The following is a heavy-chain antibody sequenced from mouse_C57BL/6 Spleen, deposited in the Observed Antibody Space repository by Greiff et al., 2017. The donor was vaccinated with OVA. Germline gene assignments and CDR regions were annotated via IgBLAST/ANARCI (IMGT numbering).Heavy chain of an antibody. V-gene: IGHV1-59*01. D-gene: IGHD1-1*01. CDR1: GYTFTSYW. J-gene: IGHJ2*01. CDR2: IDPSDSYT. CDR3: ARLGLLRNFDY. Sequence: VQLQQSGAELVRPGTSVKLSCKASGYTFTSYWMHWVKQRPGQGLEWIGVIDPSDSYTNYNQKFKGKATLTVDTSSSTAYMQLSSLTSEDSAVYYCARLGLLRNFDYWGQGATLTVSS.